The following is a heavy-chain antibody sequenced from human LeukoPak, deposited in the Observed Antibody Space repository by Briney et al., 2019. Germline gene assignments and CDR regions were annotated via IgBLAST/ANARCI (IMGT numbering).Heavy chain of an antibody. J-gene: IGHJ3*02. V-gene: IGHV3-23*01. CDR3: ARGKASGGYSAYGLDAFDI. CDR2: ISESGGRT. D-gene: IGHD5-12*01. CDR1: GFTFSSYA. Sequence: PGGSLRLSCAASGFTFSSYAMTWVRQAPGKGLEWVSTISESGGRTYYADSVKGRFTISRDNSNNTLYVHMNSLRAEDTAVYYCARGKASGGYSAYGLDAFDIWGQGTMVTVSS.